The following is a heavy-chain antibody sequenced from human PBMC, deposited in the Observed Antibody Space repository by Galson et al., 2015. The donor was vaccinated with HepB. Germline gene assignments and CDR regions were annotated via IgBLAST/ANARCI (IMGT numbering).Heavy chain of an antibody. J-gene: IGHJ6*02. D-gene: IGHD6-6*01. Sequence: SLRLSCAASGFTFDDYAMHWVRQAPGKGLEWVSGISWKSGSIGYADSVKGRFTISRDNAKNSLYLQMNSLRAEDTALYYCASLIAARPGGYYYYGMDVWGQGTTVTVSS. V-gene: IGHV3-9*01. CDR2: ISWKSGSI. CDR3: ASLIAARPGGYYYYGMDV. CDR1: GFTFDDYA.